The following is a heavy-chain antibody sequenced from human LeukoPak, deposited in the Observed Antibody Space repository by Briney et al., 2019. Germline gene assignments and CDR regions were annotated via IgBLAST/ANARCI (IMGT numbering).Heavy chain of an antibody. D-gene: IGHD6-13*01. V-gene: IGHV1-18*01. CDR3: ARGSSWYEDDYYYGMDV. Sequence: ASVKVSCKASGYTFTSYGISWVRQAPGQGLAWMGWISAYNGNTNYAQKLQGRVTMTTDTSTSTAYMELRSLRSDDTAVYYCARGSSWYEDDYYYGMDVWGQGTTVTVSS. CDR2: ISAYNGNT. CDR1: GYTFTSYG. J-gene: IGHJ6*02.